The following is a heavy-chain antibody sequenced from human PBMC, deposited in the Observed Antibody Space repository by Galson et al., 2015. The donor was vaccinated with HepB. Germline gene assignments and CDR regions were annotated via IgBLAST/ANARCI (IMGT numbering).Heavy chain of an antibody. CDR1: GYTFTSYG. V-gene: IGHV1-46*01. CDR3: AREFEYCSSTSCSKGGTYGMDV. Sequence: SVKVSCKASGYTFTSYGISWVRQAPGQGLEWMGIINPSGGSTSYAQKFQGRVTMTRDTSTSTVYMELSSLRSEDTAVYYCAREFEYCSSTSCSKGGTYGMDVWGQGTTAPSP. J-gene: IGHJ6*02. D-gene: IGHD2-2*01. CDR2: INPSGGST.